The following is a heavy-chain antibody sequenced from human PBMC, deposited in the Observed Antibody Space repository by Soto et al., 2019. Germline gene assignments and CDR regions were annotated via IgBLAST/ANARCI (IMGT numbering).Heavy chain of an antibody. V-gene: IGHV3-48*02. CDR1: GFGFRSYS. J-gene: IGHJ4*02. CDR2: VSGSGNTQ. D-gene: IGHD1-26*01. Sequence: EVQLVESGGNLVQPGGSLRLSCVASGFGFRSYSMNWVRQAPGKGPEWVAYVSGSGNTQYYADSVKGRFTISRDNAMQSLYLQLNSLRDEDTAVYYCARDPKSGNQKLYFDYWGQGALVTVSS. CDR3: ARDPKSGNQKLYFDY.